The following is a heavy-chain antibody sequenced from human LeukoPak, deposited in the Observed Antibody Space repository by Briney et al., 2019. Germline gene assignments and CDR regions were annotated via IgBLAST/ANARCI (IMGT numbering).Heavy chain of an antibody. V-gene: IGHV5-51*01. CDR3: ARRGACSSGVCDYFDY. J-gene: IGHJ4*02. Sequence: GESLKISCKGSGYSFTSYWIGWVRRMPGKGLEYMGIIYPGGSDTRYSPSFQGQVTISADKSSSAAYLQWSSLKASDTAIYYCARRGACSSGVCDYFDYWGRGTVVTVSS. CDR1: GYSFTSYW. D-gene: IGHD2-8*01. CDR2: IYPGGSDT.